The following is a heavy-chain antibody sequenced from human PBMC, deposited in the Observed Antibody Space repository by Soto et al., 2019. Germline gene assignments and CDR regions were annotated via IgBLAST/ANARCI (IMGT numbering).Heavy chain of an antibody. V-gene: IGHV4-39*01. D-gene: IGHD2-15*01. J-gene: IGHJ4*02. CDR1: GVSIFSHSYY. Sequence: QLQLQESGPGLVRPSETLSLTCTVSGVSIFSHSYYWGWIRQAPGKGLEWIATINHSGSTYHNPSLKSRVTMSVDTSKIQFSLNLSSVTAADTAVYYCARRYAPRYSSGNNHFDLWGQGTLVTVSS. CDR2: INHSGST. CDR3: ARRYAPRYSSGNNHFDL.